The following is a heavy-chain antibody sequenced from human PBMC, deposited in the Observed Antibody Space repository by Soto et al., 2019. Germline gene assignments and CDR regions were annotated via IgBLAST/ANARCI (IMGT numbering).Heavy chain of an antibody. CDR1: GYTFTSYG. J-gene: IGHJ6*02. D-gene: IGHD6-19*01. CDR3: ARDQGKAVAGTKVYYYGMDV. Sequence: GASVKVSCKASGYTFTSYGISWVRQAPGQGLEGMGWISAYNGNTNYAQKLQGRVTMTTDTSTSTAYMGLRSLRSDDTAVYYCARDQGKAVAGTKVYYYGMDVWGQGTTVTVSS. V-gene: IGHV1-18*01. CDR2: ISAYNGNT.